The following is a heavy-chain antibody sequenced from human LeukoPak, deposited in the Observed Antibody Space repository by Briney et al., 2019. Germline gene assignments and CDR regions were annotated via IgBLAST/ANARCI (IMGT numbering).Heavy chain of an antibody. D-gene: IGHD6-6*01. CDR2: ISYDGGNK. V-gene: IGHV3-30*04. CDR1: GFTFSSYA. J-gene: IGHJ4*02. CDR3: VSLGYSSSSVRY. Sequence: GGSLRLSCAASGFTFSSYAMHWVRQAPGKGLEWVAIISYDGGNKYCADSVKGRFTISRDNSKNTLYLQMNSLRAEDTAVYFCVSLGYSSSSVRYWGQGTLVTVSS.